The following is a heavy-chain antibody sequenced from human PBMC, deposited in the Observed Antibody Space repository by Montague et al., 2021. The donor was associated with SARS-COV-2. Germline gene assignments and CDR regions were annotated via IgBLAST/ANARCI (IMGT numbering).Heavy chain of an antibody. CDR1: GGSLFSSSYY. J-gene: IGHJ6*02. D-gene: IGHD2-15*01. V-gene: IGHV4-39*07. Sequence: SETLSLTCTVSGGSLFSSSYYWGWIRQPPGKGLEWIGSVYYNRNTNYNPSLKSRVTISLDTSENQFSLELSSVTAADTATYYCARFRIWNHLYGVDVWGQGTTVIVSS. CDR2: VYYNRNT. CDR3: ARFRIWNHLYGVDV.